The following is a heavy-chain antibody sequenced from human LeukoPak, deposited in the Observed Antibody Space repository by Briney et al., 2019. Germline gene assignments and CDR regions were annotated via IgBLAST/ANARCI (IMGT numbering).Heavy chain of an antibody. CDR2: IYYSGST. D-gene: IGHD1-7*01. Sequence: SETLSLTCTVSGGSISSYYWSWIRQPPGKGLEWIGYIYYSGSTKYNPSLKSRVTISVDASKTQFSLKLNSVTAADTAVYYCARGSRELYYFDYWGQGALVTVSS. CDR3: ARGSRELYYFDY. V-gene: IGHV4-59*01. CDR1: GGSISSYY. J-gene: IGHJ4*02.